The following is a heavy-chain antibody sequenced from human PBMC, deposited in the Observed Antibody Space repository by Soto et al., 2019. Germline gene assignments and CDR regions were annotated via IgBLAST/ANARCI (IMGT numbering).Heavy chain of an antibody. V-gene: IGHV1-18*01. CDR2: ISAYNGNT. Sequence: GASVKVSCKASGYTSTNYGMHWVRQAPGQRLEWMGWISAYNGNTNYAQKLQGRVTMTTDTSTSTAYMELRSLRSGDTAVYYCARLKNTAAAGSFDYWGQGTLVTVSS. J-gene: IGHJ4*02. CDR3: ARLKNTAAAGSFDY. CDR1: GYTSTNYG. D-gene: IGHD6-13*01.